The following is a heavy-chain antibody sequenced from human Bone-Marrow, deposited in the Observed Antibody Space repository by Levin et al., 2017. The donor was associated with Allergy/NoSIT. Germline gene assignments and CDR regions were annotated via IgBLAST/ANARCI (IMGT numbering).Heavy chain of an antibody. D-gene: IGHD2-15*01. CDR3: VRGGYYVDY. Sequence: GASVKVSCKASGYSFTNYWIGWVRQMPGKGLDWMGIIYPADSDTRYNPSFQGHVTISADNSINTAYLQWSSLKPSDTAIYYCVRGGYYVDYWGQGTLVTVSS. CDR1: GYSFTNYW. V-gene: IGHV5-51*03. CDR2: IYPADSDT. J-gene: IGHJ4*02.